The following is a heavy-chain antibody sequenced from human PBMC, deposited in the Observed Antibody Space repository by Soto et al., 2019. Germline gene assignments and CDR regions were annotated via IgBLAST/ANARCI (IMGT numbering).Heavy chain of an antibody. D-gene: IGHD3-9*01. CDR3: ARHQSLLRYFDWLPNWFDP. V-gene: IGHV4-39*01. J-gene: IGHJ5*02. CDR1: GGSISSSSYY. CDR2: IYYSGST. Sequence: SETLSLTCTVSGGSISSSSYYWGWIRQPPGRGLEWIGSIYYSGSTYYNPSLKSRVTISVDTSKNQFSLKLSSVTAADTAVYYCARHQSLLRYFDWLPNWFDPWGQGTLVTVSS.